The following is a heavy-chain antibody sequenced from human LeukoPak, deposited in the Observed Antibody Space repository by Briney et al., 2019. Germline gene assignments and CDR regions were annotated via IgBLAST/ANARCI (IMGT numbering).Heavy chain of an antibody. CDR3: ARGYCSGGRCYDILNYQYGMDV. V-gene: IGHV1-18*01. D-gene: IGHD2-15*01. Sequence: GASVKVSCKASGYTFTSYGVSWVRQAPGQGPEWMGWISVYNGNTNYARRLQGRVTMTTDTSTSTAYMELRSLRSDDTAVYYCARGYCSGGRCYDILNYQYGMDVWGQGTTVTVSS. J-gene: IGHJ6*02. CDR1: GYTFTSYG. CDR2: ISVYNGNT.